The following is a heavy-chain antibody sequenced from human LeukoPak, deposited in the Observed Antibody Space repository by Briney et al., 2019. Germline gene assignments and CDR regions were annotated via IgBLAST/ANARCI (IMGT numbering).Heavy chain of an antibody. V-gene: IGHV4-4*07. Sequence: PSETLSLTCTVSGDSISSYYWSWIRQPAGKGLEWIGRIYTSGSTNYNPSLKSRVTMSVDTSKNQFSLKLSSVTAADTAVYYGPRAPSSPTVTTSWYFDLWGRGTLVTVSS. CDR2: IYTSGST. D-gene: IGHD4-17*01. CDR1: GDSISSYY. J-gene: IGHJ2*01. CDR3: PRAPSSPTVTTSWYFDL.